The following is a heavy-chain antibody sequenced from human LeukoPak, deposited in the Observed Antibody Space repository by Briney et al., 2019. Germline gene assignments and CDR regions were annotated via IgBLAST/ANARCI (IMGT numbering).Heavy chain of an antibody. CDR3: ARVTGYMIEDYFDY. CDR1: GGSISSGTYY. V-gene: IGHV4-61*02. J-gene: IGHJ4*02. CDR2: VYSSGRT. D-gene: IGHD3-22*01. Sequence: SQTLSLTCTVSGGSISSGTYYWSWIRQPAGKGLEWIGRVYSSGRTNYNPSLKSRGTISVDTSKNQFSLELSPVTAADTAVYYCARVTGYMIEDYFDYWGQGTLVTVSS.